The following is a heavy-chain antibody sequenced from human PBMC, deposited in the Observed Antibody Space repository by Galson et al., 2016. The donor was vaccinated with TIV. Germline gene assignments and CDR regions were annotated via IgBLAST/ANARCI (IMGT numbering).Heavy chain of an antibody. CDR1: GYTFSTFG. D-gene: IGHD3-22*01. CDR2: ISGHTGNT. V-gene: IGHV1-18*01. CDR3: ARDRGSMTMILVVDYYYGMDV. Sequence: VKVSCKASGYTFSTFGISWVRQAPGQGLEWMGWISGHTGNTDYARKFQGRLVMTTDTSTGTAFMEVRSLTSDDTAVYYCARDRGSMTMILVVDYYYGMDVWGQGTTVTVSS. J-gene: IGHJ6*02.